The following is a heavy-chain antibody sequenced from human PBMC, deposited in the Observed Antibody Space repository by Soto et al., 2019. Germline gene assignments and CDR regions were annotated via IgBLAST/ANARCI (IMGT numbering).Heavy chain of an antibody. CDR3: ARGADIAAAEANDY. Sequence: ESGGGLIQPGGSLRLSCAASGFTFSTYSMNWVRQAPGKGLEWVSYISSSGGTIYYADSVKGRFTISRDNAKNSLYLQMNSLRDEDTAVYYCARGADIAAAEANDYWGQGTLVTVSS. CDR1: GFTFSTYS. CDR2: ISSSGGTI. V-gene: IGHV3-48*02. J-gene: IGHJ4*02. D-gene: IGHD6-13*01.